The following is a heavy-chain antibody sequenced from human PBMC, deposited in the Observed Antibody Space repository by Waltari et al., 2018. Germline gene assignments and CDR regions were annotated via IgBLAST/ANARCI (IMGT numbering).Heavy chain of an antibody. J-gene: IGHJ5*02. Sequence: EVQLVESGGGLVKPGGSLRLSCAASGFTFSSYSMNRVRQAPGKGLEWVSSISSSSSYIYYADSEKGRFNISRDNAKNSLYLQMNSLRAEDTAVYYCARASSYSSSRLAWGQGTLVTVSS. D-gene: IGHD6-13*01. V-gene: IGHV3-21*01. CDR2: ISSSSSYI. CDR3: ARASSYSSSRLA. CDR1: GFTFSSYS.